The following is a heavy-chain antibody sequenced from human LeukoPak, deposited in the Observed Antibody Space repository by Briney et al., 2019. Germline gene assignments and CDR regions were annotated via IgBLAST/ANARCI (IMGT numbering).Heavy chain of an antibody. J-gene: IGHJ5*02. CDR3: ARGRDCSSTSCYLADWFDP. Sequence: ASVKVSCKVSGYTLTELSMHWVRQAPGKGLEWMGGFDPEDGETIYAQKFQGRVTMTEDTSTDTAYMELSSLRSDDTAVYYCARGRDCSSTSCYLADWFDPWGQGTLVTVSS. D-gene: IGHD2-2*01. CDR2: FDPEDGET. CDR1: GYTLTELS. V-gene: IGHV1-24*01.